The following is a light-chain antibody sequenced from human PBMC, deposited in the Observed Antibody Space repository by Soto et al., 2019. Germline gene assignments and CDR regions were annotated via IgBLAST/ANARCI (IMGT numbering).Light chain of an antibody. CDR2: DAS. J-gene: IGKJ5*01. CDR3: QQYSTSPIS. CDR1: QVTSRY. V-gene: IGKV3-20*01. Sequence: ENVLTQSPGTLSLSPGERATLSCRASQVTSRYLSWYQQRPGQAPRLLIYDASSRATGIPDRFSGSGSGTDFTLTISRLEPADFAVYYCQQYSTSPISFGQGTRLEIK.